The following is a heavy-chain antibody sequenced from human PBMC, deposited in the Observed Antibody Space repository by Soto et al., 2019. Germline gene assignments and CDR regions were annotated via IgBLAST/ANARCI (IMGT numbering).Heavy chain of an antibody. V-gene: IGHV1-18*01. D-gene: IGHD2-2*01. J-gene: IGHJ5*02. CDR3: ARVVPGAEAWFGP. CDR2: ISLYSDGT. Sequence: ASVKVSCKTSGYTFSNHGITWVRQAPGQPLEWLGWISLYSDGTNYAQKFQGRVSMTTDTSTTTAYMELRSLRSDDTAVYYCARVVPGAEAWFGPWGQGTLVTVSS. CDR1: GYTFSNHG.